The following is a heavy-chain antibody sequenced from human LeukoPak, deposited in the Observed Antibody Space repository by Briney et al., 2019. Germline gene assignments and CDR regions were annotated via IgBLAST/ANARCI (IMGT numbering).Heavy chain of an antibody. CDR2: ISYDGKNI. V-gene: IGHV3-33*06. D-gene: IGHD5-12*01. J-gene: IGHJ4*02. Sequence: PGGSLRLSCASSGFSFSNYGFHWVREAPGKGLDWVSAISYDGKNIHCPDSVKGRFTISRDNSRNTVYLQMNSLRVEDTAMYYCAKTYSRESGYDFFFHYWGRGTRVTVCS. CDR1: GFSFSNYG. CDR3: AKTYSRESGYDFFFHY.